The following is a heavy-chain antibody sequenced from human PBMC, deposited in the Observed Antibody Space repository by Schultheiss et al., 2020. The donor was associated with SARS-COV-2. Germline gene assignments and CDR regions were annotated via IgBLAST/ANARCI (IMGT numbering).Heavy chain of an antibody. Sequence: GGSLRLSCTASGFTFGDYAMSWFRQAPGKGLEWVANINQDGSEKDYVDAVKGRFTISRDNAKNSLYLQMDSLRDEDTAVYYCASRAWGRFFDPWGQGTLVTVSS. CDR3: ASRAWGRFFDP. V-gene: IGHV3-7*03. CDR1: GFTFGDYA. D-gene: IGHD3-16*01. CDR2: INQDGSEK. J-gene: IGHJ5*02.